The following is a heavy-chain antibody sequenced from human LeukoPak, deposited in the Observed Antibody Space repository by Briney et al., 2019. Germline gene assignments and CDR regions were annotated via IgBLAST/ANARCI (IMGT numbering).Heavy chain of an antibody. D-gene: IGHD6-19*01. CDR1: GFTFSSYA. Sequence: GGSLRLSCVASGFTFSSYAMTWVRQAPGKGLEWVSGISGNGGRKQYADSVKGRFTISRDNSKNTLFLQMTSLRAEDTAVYYCAKDMLLDQTVASYFDPWGQGSIVTVSS. CDR2: ISGNGGRK. CDR3: AKDMLLDQTVASYFDP. J-gene: IGHJ5*02. V-gene: IGHV3-23*01.